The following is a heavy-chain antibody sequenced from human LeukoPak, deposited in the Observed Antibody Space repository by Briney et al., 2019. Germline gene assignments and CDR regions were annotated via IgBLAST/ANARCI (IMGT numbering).Heavy chain of an antibody. CDR3: SGYDCSGGSCYRYYYYGMDV. Sequence: SETLSLTCAVYGGSFSGYYWSWIRQPPGKGLEWMGEINHSGSTNYNPSLKSRVTISVDTSKNQFSLKLSSVTAADTAVYYCSGYDCSGGSCYRYYYYGMDVWGQGTTVTVSS. V-gene: IGHV4-34*01. CDR1: GGSFSGYY. CDR2: INHSGST. D-gene: IGHD2-15*01. J-gene: IGHJ6*02.